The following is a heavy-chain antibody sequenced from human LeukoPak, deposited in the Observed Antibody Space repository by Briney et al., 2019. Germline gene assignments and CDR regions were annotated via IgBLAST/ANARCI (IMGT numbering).Heavy chain of an antibody. Sequence: PGGSLRLSCAASGFTFSSYWMSWVRQAPGKGLEWVSVIYSGGSTYYADSVKGRFTISRDNSKNTLYLQMNSLRAEDTAVYYCARGRISGYSGYDIDLPFDYWGQGTLVTVSS. CDR1: GFTFSSYW. J-gene: IGHJ4*02. D-gene: IGHD5-12*01. CDR2: IYSGGST. V-gene: IGHV3-66*01. CDR3: ARGRISGYSGYDIDLPFDY.